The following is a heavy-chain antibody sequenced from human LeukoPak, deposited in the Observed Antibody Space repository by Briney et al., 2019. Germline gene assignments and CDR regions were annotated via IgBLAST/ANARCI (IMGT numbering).Heavy chain of an antibody. CDR2: IYYSGST. Sequence: PSETLSLTCTVSGGSISSYYWSWIRQPPGKGLEWIGYIYYSGSTNYNPSLKSRVTISVDTSKNQFSLKLSSVTAADTAVYYYARDKYNYGDNNAFDIWAQGTIVTVSS. D-gene: IGHD4-17*01. CDR3: ARDKYNYGDNNAFDI. V-gene: IGHV4-59*01. J-gene: IGHJ3*02. CDR1: GGSISSYY.